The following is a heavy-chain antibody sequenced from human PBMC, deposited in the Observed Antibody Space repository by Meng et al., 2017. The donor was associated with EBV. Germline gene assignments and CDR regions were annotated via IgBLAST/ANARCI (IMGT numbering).Heavy chain of an antibody. Sequence: QGLLVQSAAEGKKPGSSVKVSCKTSGGPFRYYAISWVRQAPGQGLEWLGGFLPRLGAPNYAQKFHGRVKITADESTSTHYMDLSSLRSEDTAIYYCASESGRGYTPDYWGQGTLVTVSS. CDR2: FLPRLGAP. V-gene: IGHV1-69*01. J-gene: IGHJ4*02. CDR3: ASESGRGYTPDY. CDR1: GGPFRYYA. D-gene: IGHD3-10*01.